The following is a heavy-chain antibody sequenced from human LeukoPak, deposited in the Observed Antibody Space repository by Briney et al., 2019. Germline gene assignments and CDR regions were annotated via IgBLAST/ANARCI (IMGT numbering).Heavy chain of an antibody. J-gene: IGHJ4*02. CDR2: ISSSSSYI. D-gene: IGHD6-19*01. CDR1: GFTFSSYS. V-gene: IGHV3-21*01. CDR3: ARQRTLSRGWSGVDY. Sequence: PGGSLRLSCAASGFTFSSYSMNWVRQAPGKGLEWVSSISSSSSYIYYADSVKGRFTISRDNAKNSLYLQMNSLRAEDTAVYYCARQRTLSRGWSGVDYWGQGTLVTVSS.